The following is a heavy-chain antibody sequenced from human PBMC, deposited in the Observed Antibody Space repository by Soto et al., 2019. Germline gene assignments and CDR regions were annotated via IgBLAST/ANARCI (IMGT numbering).Heavy chain of an antibody. CDR3: TTIERAAMVKAFDI. CDR2: IKSKTDGGTT. CDR1: GFTFSNAW. J-gene: IGHJ3*02. V-gene: IGHV3-15*07. D-gene: IGHD2-2*01. Sequence: EVQLVESGGGLVQPGGSLRLSCAASGFTFSNAWMNWVRQAPGKGLEWVGRIKSKTDGGTTDYAAPVKGRFTISRDDSKNTLYLQMNSLKTEDTAVYYCTTIERAAMVKAFDIWGQGTMVTVSS.